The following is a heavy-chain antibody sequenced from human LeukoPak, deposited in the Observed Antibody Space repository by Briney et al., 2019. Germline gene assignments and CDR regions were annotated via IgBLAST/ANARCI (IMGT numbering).Heavy chain of an antibody. D-gene: IGHD6-19*01. CDR3: ASAIRISGYSSGWYGYYFDY. V-gene: IGHV4-59*01. CDR1: GGSISSSY. CDR2: IYYSGST. Sequence: SETLSLTCTVSGGSISSSYWSWIRQPPGKGLERIGYIYYSGSTKYNPSLKSRVTISVDTSKNQFPLKLSSVTAADTAVYYCASAIRISGYSSGWYGYYFDYWGQGTLVTVSS. J-gene: IGHJ4*02.